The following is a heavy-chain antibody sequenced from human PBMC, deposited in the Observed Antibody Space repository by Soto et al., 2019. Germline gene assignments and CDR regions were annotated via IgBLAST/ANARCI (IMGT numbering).Heavy chain of an antibody. V-gene: IGHV4-61*01. Sequence: QVQLQESGPELLKPSETLSLTCTVSGGSFNSGSYSWSWIRQPPGKGLEWIGYVYHTVRTSYTLSIKSRVSISMDTSKNQFSLNLDSVTAADTAVYFCARDFAYFDSWGQGTLLNLSS. J-gene: IGHJ4*02. CDR3: ARDFAYFDS. D-gene: IGHD3-3*01. CDR1: GGSFNSGSYS. CDR2: VYHTVRT.